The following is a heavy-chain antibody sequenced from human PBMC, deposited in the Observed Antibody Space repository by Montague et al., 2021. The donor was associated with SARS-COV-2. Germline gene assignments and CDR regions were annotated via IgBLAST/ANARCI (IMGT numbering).Heavy chain of an antibody. Sequence: SETLSLTCTVSGGSITNNIDYWAWIRQPPGKGLEWIGNIYNTGNTYYNPSLKSRVTISVVTSKNHFTLKLSSVTAAEAAVYYCARLKRYFDSSGSPSAFDFWGQGTKVTVSS. CDR1: GGSITNNIDY. V-gene: IGHV4-39*02. D-gene: IGHD3-22*01. CDR2: IYNTGNT. J-gene: IGHJ3*01. CDR3: ARLKRYFDSSGSPSAFDF.